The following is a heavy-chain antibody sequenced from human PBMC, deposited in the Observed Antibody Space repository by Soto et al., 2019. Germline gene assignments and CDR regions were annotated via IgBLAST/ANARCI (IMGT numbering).Heavy chain of an antibody. CDR1: GDTFSSYG. CDR3: VRIPLPYNWFDP. J-gene: IGHJ5*02. D-gene: IGHD2-21*01. Sequence: QVQLVQSGGEVKKPGASVKVSCKASGDTFSSYGISWVRQAPGQGLEWMGWINTYNGDTNYAEKFQGRVTMTTDISTSSAYMELRSLRSDDTAVYYCVRIPLPYNWFDPWGQGTLVTVSS. CDR2: INTYNGDT. V-gene: IGHV1-18*04.